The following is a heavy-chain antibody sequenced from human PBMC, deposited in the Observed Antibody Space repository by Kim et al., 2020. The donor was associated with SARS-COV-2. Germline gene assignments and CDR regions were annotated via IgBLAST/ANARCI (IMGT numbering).Heavy chain of an antibody. V-gene: IGHV1-8*01. J-gene: IGHJ4*02. D-gene: IGHD3-22*01. Sequence: QQFRGRVTRTRNTSISTAYMELSSLRSEDTAVYYCARAGNYYDSSGYIDYWGQGTLVTVSS. CDR3: ARAGNYYDSSGYIDY.